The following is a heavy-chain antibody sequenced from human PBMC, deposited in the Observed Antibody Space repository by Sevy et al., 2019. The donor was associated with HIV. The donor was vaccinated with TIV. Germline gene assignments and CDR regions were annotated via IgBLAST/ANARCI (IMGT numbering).Heavy chain of an antibody. CDR2: IKQDGTEK. J-gene: IGHJ4*02. CDR3: ARYIGGRPRGYYFDS. Sequence: GGSLRLSCAASGFTFRTFWMSWVRQAPGKGLEWVAHIKQDGTEKYHVDSVKGRFTIARDNDNNSLNLLMNSLRADDTAVYYCARYIGGRPRGYYFDSWGQGTLVTVSS. D-gene: IGHD6-6*01. V-gene: IGHV3-7*01. CDR1: GFTFRTFW.